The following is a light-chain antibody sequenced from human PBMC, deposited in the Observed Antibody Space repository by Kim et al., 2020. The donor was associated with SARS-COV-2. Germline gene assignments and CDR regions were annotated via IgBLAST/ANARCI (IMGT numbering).Light chain of an antibody. CDR2: SND. Sequence: QSVLTQPPSASGTPGQTVTISCSGGRANIGNNFVFWYRQLPGTAPRLLMYSNDQRPSGVPDRISGSKSGTSASLAISELRSEDEADYFCASWDDTLNSEVFGGGTKVTVL. V-gene: IGLV1-47*02. J-gene: IGLJ3*02. CDR3: ASWDDTLNSEV. CDR1: RANIGNNF.